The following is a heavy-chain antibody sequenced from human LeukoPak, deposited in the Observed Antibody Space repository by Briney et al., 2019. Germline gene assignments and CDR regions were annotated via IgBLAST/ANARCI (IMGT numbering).Heavy chain of an antibody. CDR2: IYYSGIT. V-gene: IGHV4-39*01. Sequence: ASETLSLXCTVSGGSISSSSYYWGWIRQPPGKGLEWIGSIYYSGITYYNPSLKSRVTISVDTSKNQFSLKLSSVTAADTAVYYCARLGDIVVVPAARENNWFDPWGQGTLVTVSS. CDR1: GGSISSSSYY. D-gene: IGHD2-2*01. J-gene: IGHJ5*02. CDR3: ARLGDIVVVPAARENNWFDP.